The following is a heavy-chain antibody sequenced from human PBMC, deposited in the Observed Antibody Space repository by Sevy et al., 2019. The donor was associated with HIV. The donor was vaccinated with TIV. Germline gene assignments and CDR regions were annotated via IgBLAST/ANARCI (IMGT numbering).Heavy chain of an antibody. CDR1: GASISRSSYD. D-gene: IGHD3-10*01. CDR3: ARHGGLVDRAFDF. J-gene: IGHJ4*02. CDR2: IFYSGRT. V-gene: IGHV4-39*01. Sequence: SETLSLTCTVSGASISRSSYDWGWIRQPPGKGLEWVGSIFYSGRTQYNPALTSRVTIYADTSKNQFSLTLSSVTVADTAVYYCARHGGLVDRAFDFWGQGALVTVSS.